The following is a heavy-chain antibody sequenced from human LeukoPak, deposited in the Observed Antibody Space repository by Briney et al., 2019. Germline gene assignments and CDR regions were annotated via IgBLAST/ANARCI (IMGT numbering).Heavy chain of an antibody. V-gene: IGHV5-51*01. D-gene: IGHD1-26*01. CDR1: GYIFTSCW. J-gene: IGHJ4*02. CDR2: IYPGDSNT. Sequence: GESLKISCKGSGYIFTSCWIGWVRQLSGKGLEWMGIIYPGDSNTRHSPSFQGQITISADKSINTAFLQWSSLKASDTAMYYCVRLGGNYEGVDSWGQGTLVTVSS. CDR3: VRLGGNYEGVDS.